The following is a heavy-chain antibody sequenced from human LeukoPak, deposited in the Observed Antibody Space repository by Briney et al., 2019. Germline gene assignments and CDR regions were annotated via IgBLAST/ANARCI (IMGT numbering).Heavy chain of an antibody. CDR1: GYTFTGYY. J-gene: IGHJ6*03. D-gene: IGHD4-11*01. CDR3: ARSLGYSNYYYYYYMDV. CDR2: IIPIFGTA. Sequence: ASVKVSCKASGYTFTGYYMHWVRQAPGQGLEWMGGIIPIFGTANYAQKFQGRVTITADESTSTAYMELSSLRSEDTAVYYCARSLGYSNYYYYYYMDVWGKGTTVTVSS. V-gene: IGHV1-69*13.